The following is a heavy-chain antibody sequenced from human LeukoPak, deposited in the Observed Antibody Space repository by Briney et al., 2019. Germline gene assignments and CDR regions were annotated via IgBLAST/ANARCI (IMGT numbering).Heavy chain of an antibody. Sequence: GGSLRLSCAASGFTFSNYNMNWVRQAPGKGLEWVSYISSSRDTVFYPHSVKGRFTISRDNAKNSLYVEMYSLRDDDTAVYYCARDDTGNSGHFDLWGRGTLVTVSS. CDR2: ISSSRDTV. CDR3: ARDDTGNSGHFDL. V-gene: IGHV3-48*02. J-gene: IGHJ2*01. CDR1: GFTFSNYN. D-gene: IGHD1-1*01.